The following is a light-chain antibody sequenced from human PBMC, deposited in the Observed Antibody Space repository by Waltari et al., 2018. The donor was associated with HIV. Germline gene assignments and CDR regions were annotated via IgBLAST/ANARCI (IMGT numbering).Light chain of an antibody. CDR3: GTWDSSLSAGV. CDR2: DNN. Sequence: QSVFTPPPSVSAAPGPKATISCSGSRSHIWNTYVSWYQQLPGTAPKLLIYDNNKRPSGIPDRFSGSKSGTSATLGITGLQTGDEADYYCGTWDSSLSAGVFGGGTKLTVL. CDR1: RSHIWNTY. V-gene: IGLV1-51*01. J-gene: IGLJ2*01.